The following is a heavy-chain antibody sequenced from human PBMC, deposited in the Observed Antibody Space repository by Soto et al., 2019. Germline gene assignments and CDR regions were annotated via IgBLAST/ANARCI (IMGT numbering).Heavy chain of an antibody. CDR3: ARGSWGGDGMDV. D-gene: IGHD3-16*01. Sequence: PGGSLRLSCATSGFTFSSYTINWVRQAPGKGLEWVSSISSSGSYIVYADSVKARFTISRDNANSSVYLQMSSLRSEDTAVYYCARGSWGGDGMDVCGQGTTVTVSS. CDR1: GFTFSSYT. J-gene: IGHJ6*02. V-gene: IGHV3-21*01. CDR2: ISSSGSYI.